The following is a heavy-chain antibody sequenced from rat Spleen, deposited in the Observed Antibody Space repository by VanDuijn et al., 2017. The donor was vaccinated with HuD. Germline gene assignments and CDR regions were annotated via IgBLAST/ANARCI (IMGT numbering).Heavy chain of an antibody. CDR1: GFSLISYA. Sequence: QVQLKESGPGLVQPSQTLSLTCTVSGFSLISYAVNWVRQPPGKGLEWMGVIWGDGSTDYNSALKSRLNINRDSSKSQVFLTMNSLQTDDTAVYYCAANYGGYWGQGVMVTVSS. V-gene: IGHV2-13*01. J-gene: IGHJ2*01. CDR2: IWGDGST. D-gene: IGHD1-11*01. CDR3: AANYGGY.